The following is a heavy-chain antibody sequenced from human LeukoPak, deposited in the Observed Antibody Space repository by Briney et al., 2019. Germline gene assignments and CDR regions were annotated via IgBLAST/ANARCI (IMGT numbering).Heavy chain of an antibody. V-gene: IGHV4-59*01. D-gene: IGHD6-13*01. CDR2: IYYSGST. CDR3: ARDSRIAAAMYYFDY. Sequence: PSETLSLTCTVSGGSISSYYWSWIRQPPGKGLEWIGYIYYSGSTNYNPSLKSRVTISVDTSKNQFSLKLSSVTAADTAVYYCARDSRIAAAMYYFDYWGQGTLVTVSS. CDR1: GGSISSYY. J-gene: IGHJ4*02.